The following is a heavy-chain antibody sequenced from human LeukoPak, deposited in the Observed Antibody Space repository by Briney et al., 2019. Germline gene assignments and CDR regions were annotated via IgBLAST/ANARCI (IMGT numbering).Heavy chain of an antibody. J-gene: IGHJ5*02. Sequence: SETLSLTCTVSGGSISSRSSYWAWIRQPPGKGLEWIGSIYYSGSTNYNPSLRSRVTMSVDTSMNQFSLKLSSVTAADTAVYYCARRIGGSGSPWFDPWGQGTLVTVSS. V-gene: IGHV4-39*07. CDR1: GGSISSRSSY. CDR3: ARRIGGSGSPWFDP. D-gene: IGHD3-10*01. CDR2: IYYSGST.